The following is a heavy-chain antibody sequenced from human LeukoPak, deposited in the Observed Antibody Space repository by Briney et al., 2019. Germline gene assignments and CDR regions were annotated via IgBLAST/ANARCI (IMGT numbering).Heavy chain of an antibody. CDR3: AKDVAANWKEGLDY. CDR1: GFTFSSYD. V-gene: IGHV3-33*06. CDR2: IWDDGSYK. Sequence: GGSLRLSCAASGFTFSSYDIHWVRQAPDKGLEWVAVIWDDGSYKYYTDSVKGRFTISRDNSKNTLYLQMNSLRAEDTAVYYCAKDVAANWKEGLDYWGQGTLVTVSS. D-gene: IGHD1-1*01. J-gene: IGHJ4*02.